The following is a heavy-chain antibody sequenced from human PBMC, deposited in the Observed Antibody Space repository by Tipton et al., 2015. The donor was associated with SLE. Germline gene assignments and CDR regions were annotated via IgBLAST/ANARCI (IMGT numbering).Heavy chain of an antibody. J-gene: IGHJ3*02. CDR2: IIHSGVT. V-gene: IGHV4-34*12. D-gene: IGHD3-10*01. CDR3: ARDQGVWFGELLLPNAFDI. CDR1: GESFNGYF. Sequence: TLSLTCAVYGESFNGYFWTWIRQPPGKGLEWIAEIIHSGVTNYNPSLRSRVTISVDMSKNQFSLKLSSVTAADTAVYYCARDQGVWFGELLLPNAFDIWGQGTMVTVSS.